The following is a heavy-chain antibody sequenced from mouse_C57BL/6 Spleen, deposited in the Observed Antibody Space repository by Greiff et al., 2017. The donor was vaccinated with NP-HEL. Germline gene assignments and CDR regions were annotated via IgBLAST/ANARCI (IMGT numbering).Heavy chain of an antibody. D-gene: IGHD2-4*01. J-gene: IGHJ3*01. CDR1: GYSITSGYY. V-gene: IGHV3-6*01. CDR3: ARVEDYDWFAY. Sequence: EVKLMESGPGLVKPSQSLSLTCSVTGYSITSGYYWNWIRQFPGNKLEWMGYISYDGSNNYNPSLKNRISITRDTSKNQFFLKLNSVTTEDTATYYCARVEDYDWFAYWGQGTLVTVSA. CDR2: ISYDGSN.